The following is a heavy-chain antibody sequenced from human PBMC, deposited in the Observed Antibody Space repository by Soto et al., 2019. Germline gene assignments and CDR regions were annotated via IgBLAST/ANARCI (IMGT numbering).Heavy chain of an antibody. V-gene: IGHV4-4*02. J-gene: IGHJ5*02. CDR3: ARALPNGDCSWFDP. CDR1: GGSISSSNW. D-gene: IGHD2-21*02. CDR2: IYHSGST. Sequence: QVQLQESGPGLVKPSGTLSLTCAVSGGSISSSNWWSWVRQPPGKGLEWIGEIYHSGSTNYNPSLKSRVTXXVXTXXNQFPLKLSSVTAADTAVYYCARALPNGDCSWFDPWGQGTLVTVSS.